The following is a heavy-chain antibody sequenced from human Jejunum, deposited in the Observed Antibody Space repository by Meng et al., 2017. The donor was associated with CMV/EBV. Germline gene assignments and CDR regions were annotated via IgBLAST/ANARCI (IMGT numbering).Heavy chain of an antibody. V-gene: IGHV1-2*02. D-gene: IGHD2-8*02. CDR3: AREPGGSSPVFDY. CDR1: GYSLPDSY. CDR2: ISPNTGDQ. Sequence: VQMCKAWGCLENPAAYVKGCCTDSGYSLPDSYLHRVRQAPELGLEWMGWISPNTGDQNFSKNFQGRVTITRETTVSSTYMEMSSLTSDDTAVYFCAREPGGSSPVFDYWGQGTLVTVSS. J-gene: IGHJ4*01.